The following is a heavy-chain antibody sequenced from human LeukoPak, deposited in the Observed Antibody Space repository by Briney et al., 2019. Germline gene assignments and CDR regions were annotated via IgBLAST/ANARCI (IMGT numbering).Heavy chain of an antibody. V-gene: IGHV1-69*06. J-gene: IGHJ4*02. Sequence: SVKVSCKASGYTFTSYYMHWVRQAPGQGLEWMGGIIPIFGTANYAQKFQGRVTITADKSTSTAYMELSSLRSEDTAVYYCAMGVGAPEDLAVAADFDYWGQGTLVTVSS. D-gene: IGHD6-19*01. CDR1: GYTFTSYY. CDR3: AMGVGAPEDLAVAADFDY. CDR2: IIPIFGTA.